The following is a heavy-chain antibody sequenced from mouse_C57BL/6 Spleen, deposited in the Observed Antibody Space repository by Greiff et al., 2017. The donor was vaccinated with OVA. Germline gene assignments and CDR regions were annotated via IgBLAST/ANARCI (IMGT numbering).Heavy chain of an antibody. D-gene: IGHD1-1*01. Sequence: EVKVVESGGGLVKPGGSLKLSCAASGFTFSSYAMSWVRQTPEKRLEWVATISDGGSYTYYPDNVKGRFTISRDNAKNNLYLQMSHLKSEDTAMYYCARVPYGSSYDYFDYWGQGTTLTVSS. J-gene: IGHJ2*01. CDR1: GFTFSSYA. CDR2: ISDGGSYT. V-gene: IGHV5-4*03. CDR3: ARVPYGSSYDYFDY.